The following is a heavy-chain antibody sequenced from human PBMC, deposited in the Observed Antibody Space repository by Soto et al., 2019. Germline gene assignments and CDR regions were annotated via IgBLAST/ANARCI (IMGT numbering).Heavy chain of an antibody. D-gene: IGHD3-9*01. Sequence: SETLSLTCAVYGGSFSGYYWSWIRQPPGKGLEWIGEINHSGSTNYNPSLKSRVTISVDTSKNQFSLKLSSVTAADTAVNYCARGGFYDILTGYYSLVFDYWGQGTLVTVSS. CDR3: ARGGFYDILTGYYSLVFDY. CDR1: GGSFSGYY. V-gene: IGHV4-34*01. J-gene: IGHJ4*02. CDR2: INHSGST.